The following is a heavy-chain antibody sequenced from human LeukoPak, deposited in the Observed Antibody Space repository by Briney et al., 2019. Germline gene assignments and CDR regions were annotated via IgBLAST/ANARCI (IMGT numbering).Heavy chain of an antibody. Sequence: GGSLRLSCAASGFTFSSYGMHWVRQAPGKGLEWVAVISYDGSNKYYADSVKGRFTISRDNSKNTLYLQRNSLRAEDTAVYYCAKESDILTGYYFLDYWGQGTLVTVSS. CDR3: AKESDILTGYYFLDY. V-gene: IGHV3-30*18. D-gene: IGHD3-9*01. J-gene: IGHJ4*02. CDR1: GFTFSSYG. CDR2: ISYDGSNK.